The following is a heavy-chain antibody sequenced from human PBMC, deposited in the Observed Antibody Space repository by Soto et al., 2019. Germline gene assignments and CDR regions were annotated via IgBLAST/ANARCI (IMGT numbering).Heavy chain of an antibody. D-gene: IGHD3-3*01. J-gene: IGHJ4*02. CDR1: AYNFSSYG. CDR2: ISYDNGNT. Sequence: AAAKISCKASAYNFSSYGITWVRRAPGRGREWMGWISYDNGNTKYEKKLQDGLTMTTDTSTRTAYMELRSRRSDDEAAYYCGRDDPRFFGWLLLDYWGQGTLVTVSS. CDR3: GRDDPRFFGWLLLDY. V-gene: IGHV1-18*01.